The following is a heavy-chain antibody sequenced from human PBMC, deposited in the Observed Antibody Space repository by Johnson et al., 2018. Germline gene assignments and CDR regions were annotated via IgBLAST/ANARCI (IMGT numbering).Heavy chain of an antibody. CDR3: ARGLLLFGDPRYLYYMDV. CDR1: GFTFDDYA. V-gene: IGHV3-9*01. CDR2: ISWSSAPI. J-gene: IGHJ6*03. D-gene: IGHD3-10*01. Sequence: VQLVQSGGGLVQPGSSLRLSCAASGFTFDDYAMHWVRQAPGKGLEWVSGISWSSAPIGYADSLNGRFPTSRDNAKNSVYLQMNSLGAEDTAVYYCARGLLLFGDPRYLYYMDVLGKGTSVTVSS.